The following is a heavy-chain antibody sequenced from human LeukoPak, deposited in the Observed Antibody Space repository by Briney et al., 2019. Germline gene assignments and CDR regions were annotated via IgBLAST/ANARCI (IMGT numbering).Heavy chain of an antibody. Sequence: GSLRLSCAASGFTFSSYAMHWVRQAPGKGLEWVAVISYDGSNKYYADSVKGRFTISRDNSKNTLYLQMNSLRAEDTAVYYCARDLRPYWGQGTLVTVSS. CDR3: ARDLRPY. V-gene: IGHV3-30*04. CDR1: GFTFSSYA. CDR2: ISYDGSNK. J-gene: IGHJ4*02. D-gene: IGHD3-16*01.